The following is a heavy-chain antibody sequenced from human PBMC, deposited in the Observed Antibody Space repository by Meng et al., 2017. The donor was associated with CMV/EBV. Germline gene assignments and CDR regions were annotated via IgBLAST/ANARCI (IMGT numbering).Heavy chain of an antibody. CDR3: ARERVATKQGGPFDY. V-gene: IGHV3-21*01. CDR1: GFTFSSYS. D-gene: IGHD5-12*01. Sequence: GESLKISCAASGFTFSSYSMNWVRQAPGKGLEWVSSISSSGSYIYYADSVKGRFTISRDNAKNSLYLQMNSLRAEDTAVYYCARERVATKQGGPFDYWGQGTLVTVSS. J-gene: IGHJ4*02. CDR2: ISSSGSYI.